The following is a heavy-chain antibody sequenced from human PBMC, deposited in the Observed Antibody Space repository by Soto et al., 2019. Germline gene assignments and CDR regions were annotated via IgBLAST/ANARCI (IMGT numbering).Heavy chain of an antibody. Sequence: GGSLRLSCAASGFTFSSYSMNWVRQAPGKGLEWVSSISSSSSYIYYADSVKGRFTISRDNAKNSLYLQMNSLRAEDTAVYYCASVCSGGSCYPGGGQGTLVTVSS. D-gene: IGHD2-15*01. J-gene: IGHJ4*02. CDR3: ASVCSGGSCYPG. CDR2: ISSSSSYI. CDR1: GFTFSSYS. V-gene: IGHV3-21*01.